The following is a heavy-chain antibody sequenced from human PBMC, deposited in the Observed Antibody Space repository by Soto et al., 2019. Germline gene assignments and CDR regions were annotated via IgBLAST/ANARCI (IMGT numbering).Heavy chain of an antibody. J-gene: IGHJ4*02. CDR3: VRDPDGINDFDY. Sequence: GGSLRLSCVASGFTFSTYAMNWVRLAPGKGLEWISFISRGGTTTHYADSVKGRFSISRDNAKNSLYLDMSSLRDEFTAVYYCVRDPDGINDFDYWGQGTLVTVSS. D-gene: IGHD1-1*01. CDR1: GFTFSTYA. CDR2: ISRGGTTT. V-gene: IGHV3-48*02.